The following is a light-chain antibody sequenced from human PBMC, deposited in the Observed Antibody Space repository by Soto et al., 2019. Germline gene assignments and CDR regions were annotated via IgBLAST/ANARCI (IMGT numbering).Light chain of an antibody. J-gene: IGKJ4*01. Sequence: EIVLTQSPATLSLSPGERATLSCRASQSVSRYLAWYQQKPSQAPRLLIYDASNRATGIPARFSGSGSGTDFTLTISGLEPEDFALYYCHQRSNWPPTFGGGTKVEIK. CDR3: HQRSNWPPT. CDR2: DAS. V-gene: IGKV3-11*01. CDR1: QSVSRY.